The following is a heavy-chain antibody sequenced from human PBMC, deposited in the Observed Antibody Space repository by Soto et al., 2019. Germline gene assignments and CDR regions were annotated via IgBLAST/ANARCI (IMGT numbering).Heavy chain of an antibody. J-gene: IGHJ2*01. CDR1: GLSLSTSEVG. D-gene: IGHD1-26*01. Sequence: QITLKESGPTLVKPTQTLTLTCTFSGLSLSTSEVGVAWIRQPPGQALEWLALIYWDDDKRYSSSLKSRLTITKDTSKNQVVLTMTNMDPVDTGTYYCAHSIEGATPPVWYFDLWGRGTLVTVSS. CDR2: IYWDDDK. V-gene: IGHV2-5*02. CDR3: AHSIEGATPPVWYFDL.